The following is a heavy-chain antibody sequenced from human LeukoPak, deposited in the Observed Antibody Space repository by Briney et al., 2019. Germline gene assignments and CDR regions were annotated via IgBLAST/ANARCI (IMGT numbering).Heavy chain of an antibody. CDR3: ARVSYSSIPL. V-gene: IGHV1-2*02. CDR2: INPNSGGT. J-gene: IGHJ4*02. Sequence: ASVKVSCKASGYTFTGYYMHWVRQAPGQGLEWMGWINPNSGGTNYAQKFQGRATMTRDTSISTAYMELSRLRSDDTAVYYCARVSYSSIPLWGQGTLVTVSS. D-gene: IGHD6-13*01. CDR1: GYTFTGYY.